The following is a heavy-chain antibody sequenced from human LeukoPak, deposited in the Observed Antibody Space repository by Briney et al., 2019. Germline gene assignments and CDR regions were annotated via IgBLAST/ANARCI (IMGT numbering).Heavy chain of an antibody. CDR2: INHSGST. Sequence: PSETLSLTCAVYGGSFSGYYWSWIRQPPGKGLEWIGEINHSGSTNYNPSLKSRVTISVDTSKNQFSLKLGSVTAADTAVYYCAREEVVVVPAARGENWFDPWGQGTLVTVSS. CDR1: GGSFSGYY. V-gene: IGHV4-34*01. J-gene: IGHJ5*02. D-gene: IGHD2-2*01. CDR3: AREEVVVVPAARGENWFDP.